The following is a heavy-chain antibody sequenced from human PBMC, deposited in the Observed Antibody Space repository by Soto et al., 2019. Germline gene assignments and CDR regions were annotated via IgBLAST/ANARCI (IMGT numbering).Heavy chain of an antibody. D-gene: IGHD3-3*01. CDR2: ISTEPHGAAT. CDR3: SRKVTLSGVVLPTHWFDS. Sequence: GGSLRLSCATSGFRFGDYGMSWFRQAPGKGLEWVGFISTEPHGAATQYAASVKGRFTITRDDSKRIVDLQMSSLKTEDTAIYYCSRKVTLSGVVLPTHWFDSWGQGALVTVSS. J-gene: IGHJ5*01. V-gene: IGHV3-49*03. CDR1: GFRFGDYG.